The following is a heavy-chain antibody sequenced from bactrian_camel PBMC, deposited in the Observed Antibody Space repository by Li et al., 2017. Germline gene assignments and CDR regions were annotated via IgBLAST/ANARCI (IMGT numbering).Heavy chain of an antibody. V-gene: IGHV3S40*01. J-gene: IGHJ6*01. CDR2: INDGGGST. Sequence: DVQLVESGGGLVQPGGALRLSCSASGFAFSESKMTWVRLVPGKGLEWVSTINDGGGSTYYGEYVKGRFTISRDNTKNTVYLQLNSLKTEDTAMYYCAKAYNGYVSIFDCWGQGTQVTVS. CDR3: AKAYNGYVSIFDC. CDR1: GFAFSESK. D-gene: IGHD2*01.